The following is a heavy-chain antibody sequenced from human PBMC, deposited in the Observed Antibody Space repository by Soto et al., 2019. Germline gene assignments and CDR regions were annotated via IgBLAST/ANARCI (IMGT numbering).Heavy chain of an antibody. Sequence: PSETLSLTCTVSGGPFSRGGYYWSWIRLHPGKGLECIGYIFYTGSTYYNPTLKSRVTMSVDTSKRQFSLNLSSLTAADTAVYYCARVYSDNYLGNFDYWGQGTLVTVSS. D-gene: IGHD1-1*01. CDR3: ARVYSDNYLGNFDY. CDR1: GGPFSRGGYY. V-gene: IGHV4-31*03. CDR2: IFYTGST. J-gene: IGHJ4*02.